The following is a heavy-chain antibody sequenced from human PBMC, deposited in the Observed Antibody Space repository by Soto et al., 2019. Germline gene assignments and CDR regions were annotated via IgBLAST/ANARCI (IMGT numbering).Heavy chain of an antibody. CDR2: IYWDDDR. CDR3: PHAGISPSYYYGMDV. V-gene: IGHV2-5*02. D-gene: IGHD1-20*01. J-gene: IGHJ6*02. Sequence: QITLKESGPTLVKPTQTLTLTCTFSGFSLSTSGVGVGWIRQPPGKALEWLAVIYWDDDRRYSPSLKSRLTTPKDPSKNQWVLTMTNRDPVDRGTYYGPHAGISPSYYYGMDVWGQGTPVTVSS. CDR1: GFSLSTSGVG.